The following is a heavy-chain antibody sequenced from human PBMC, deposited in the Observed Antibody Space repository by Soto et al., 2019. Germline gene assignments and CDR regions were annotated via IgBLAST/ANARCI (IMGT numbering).Heavy chain of an antibody. Sequence: KPSETLSRTCAVSGGSISSYYWSWIRQPPGKGLEWIGYIFYSGSTNYNPSLRSRVTISIDTSKKKFSLKLSSVTAADTAVYYCARRGEAYYYYMDVWGKGTTVTVSS. CDR3: ARRGEAYYYYMDV. V-gene: IGHV4-59*08. D-gene: IGHD2-21*01. CDR1: GGSISSYY. J-gene: IGHJ6*03. CDR2: IFYSGST.